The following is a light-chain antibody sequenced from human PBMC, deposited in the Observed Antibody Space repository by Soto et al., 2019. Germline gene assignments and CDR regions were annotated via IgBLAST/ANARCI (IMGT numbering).Light chain of an antibody. Sequence: EIVLTQSPGTLSLSPGERATLSCMASQTISGNYLAWYQQTPGQAPRLLIYAASSRATGIPDRFSGSGSGTDFTLTIRRLGPEDFAVYYCQQHGRAPITFGQGTRLEIK. CDR2: AAS. CDR3: QQHGRAPIT. CDR1: QTISGNY. J-gene: IGKJ5*01. V-gene: IGKV3-20*01.